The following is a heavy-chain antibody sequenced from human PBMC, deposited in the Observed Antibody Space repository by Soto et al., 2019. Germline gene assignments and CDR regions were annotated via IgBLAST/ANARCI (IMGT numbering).Heavy chain of an antibody. CDR1: GYTFTSYA. J-gene: IGHJ5*02. Sequence: GASVKVSCKASGYTFTSYAMHWVRQAPGQRLEWMGWINAGNGNTKYSQKFQGRVTITRDTSASTAYMELSSLRSEDTAVYYCASRYCSGGSCAAGWFDPWGQGTLVTVSS. CDR2: INAGNGNT. CDR3: ASRYCSGGSCAAGWFDP. D-gene: IGHD2-15*01. V-gene: IGHV1-3*01.